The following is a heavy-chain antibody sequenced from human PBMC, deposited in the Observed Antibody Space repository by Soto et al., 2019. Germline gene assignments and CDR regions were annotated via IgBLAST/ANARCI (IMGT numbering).Heavy chain of an antibody. J-gene: IGHJ4*02. CDR3: ARGYYDSSGLDY. CDR2: IYYSGST. D-gene: IGHD3-22*01. CDR1: GASLSSYY. V-gene: IGHV4-59*01. Sequence: PSETLSLTCVVSGASLSSYYWSWIRQPPGKGLEWIGYIYYSGSTNYNPSLKSRVTISVDTSKNQFSLKLSSVTAADTAVYYCARGYYDSSGLDYWGQGTLVTVS.